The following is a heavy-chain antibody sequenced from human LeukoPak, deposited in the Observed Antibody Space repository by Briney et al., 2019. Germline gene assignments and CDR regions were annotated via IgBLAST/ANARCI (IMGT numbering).Heavy chain of an antibody. CDR2: IYYSGST. CDR3: ARLRRGWYDY. Sequence: PSETLSLTCTVSGGSISSSSYYWGWIRQPPGKGLEWIGSIYYSGSTYYNPSLKSRVTISVDTFKNQFSLTLSSVTDAHTAVSYCARLRRGWYDYWGQGTLVTVSS. CDR1: GGSISSSSYY. J-gene: IGHJ4*02. D-gene: IGHD6-19*01. V-gene: IGHV4-39*07.